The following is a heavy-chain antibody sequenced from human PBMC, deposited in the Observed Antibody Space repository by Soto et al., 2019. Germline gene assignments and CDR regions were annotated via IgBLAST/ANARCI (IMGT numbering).Heavy chain of an antibody. J-gene: IGHJ6*02. D-gene: IGHD3-3*01. V-gene: IGHV3-30-3*01. CDR1: GFTFTSYA. CDR2: ISYDGNNK. CDR3: ARARFWSGSYSFYALDV. Sequence: GGSLRLSCAASGFTFTSYALHWVRQAPGKGLEWVAVISYDGNNKYLADSVKGRLSISRDNSKDTLYLQMNSLRVEDTAVYYCARARFWSGSYSFYALDVWGQGTTVTVSS.